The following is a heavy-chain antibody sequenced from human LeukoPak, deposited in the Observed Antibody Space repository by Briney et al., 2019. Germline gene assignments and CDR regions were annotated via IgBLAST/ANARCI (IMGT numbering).Heavy chain of an antibody. CDR2: ISYDGSNK. V-gene: IGHV3-30-3*01. D-gene: IGHD6-19*01. CDR3: ARSTSSGVSWFDP. CDR1: GFTFSSYA. J-gene: IGHJ5*02. Sequence: PGGSLRLSCAASGFTFSSYAMHWVRQAPGKGLEWVAVISYDGSNKYYADSVKGRFTISRDNSKNTLYLQMNSLRAEDTAVYYCARSTSSGVSWFDPWGQGTLVTVSS.